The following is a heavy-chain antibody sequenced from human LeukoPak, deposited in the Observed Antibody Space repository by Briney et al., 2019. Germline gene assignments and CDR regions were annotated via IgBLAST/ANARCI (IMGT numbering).Heavy chain of an antibody. Sequence: GGSLRLSCAASGLTFSSYEMNWVRQAPGKGLEWVSYISSSGSSIYYADSVKGRFAISRDNAKKSLYLQMHSLRAEDTAVYYCARDSHKFDSSGYYPDAFDIWGQGTMVTVSS. J-gene: IGHJ3*02. D-gene: IGHD3-22*01. CDR3: ARDSHKFDSSGYYPDAFDI. CDR2: ISSSGSSI. CDR1: GLTFSSYE. V-gene: IGHV3-48*03.